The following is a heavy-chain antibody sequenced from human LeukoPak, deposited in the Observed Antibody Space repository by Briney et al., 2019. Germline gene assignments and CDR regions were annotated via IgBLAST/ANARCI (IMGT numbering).Heavy chain of an antibody. CDR2: IIPIFGTA. J-gene: IGHJ6*03. CDR3: ARVPYSSSGLSYYYYYMDV. D-gene: IGHD6-6*01. CDR1: GGTFSSYA. V-gene: IGHV1-69*06. Sequence: SVKVSCKASGGTFSSYAISWVRQAPGQGLEWMGGIIPIFGTANYAQKFQGRVTITADKSTSTAYMELSSLRSEDTAVYYCARVPYSSSGLSYYYYYMDVWGKGTTVTVSS.